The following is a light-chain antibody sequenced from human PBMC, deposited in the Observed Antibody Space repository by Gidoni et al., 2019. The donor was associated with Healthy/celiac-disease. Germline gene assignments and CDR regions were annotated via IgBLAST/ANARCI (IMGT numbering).Light chain of an antibody. J-gene: IGKJ1*01. V-gene: IGKV3-20*01. CDR2: GAS. CDR3: QQYGSSPPWA. CDR1: QSVSSSY. Sequence: EIVLTPSPGTLSLSPGERATLSCSASQSVSSSYLAWYQQKPGQAPRLLIYGASRRATGIPDRVSGSGSGTDFTLTISRLEPEEFAVYYCQQYGSSPPWAFGQGTKVEIK.